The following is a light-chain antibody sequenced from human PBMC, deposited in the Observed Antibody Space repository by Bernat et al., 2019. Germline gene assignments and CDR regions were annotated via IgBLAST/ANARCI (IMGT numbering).Light chain of an antibody. Sequence: QSALTQPPSASGSPGQSVTISCTGTSSDVGGYNYVSWYQQHPGKAPKLMISEVTKRPSGVPDRFSGSKSGNTASLNVSGLQAEDEADYYCSSYAGSNNYVFGTGTKVTVL. CDR1: SSDVGGYNY. V-gene: IGLV2-8*01. CDR3: SSYAGSNNYV. CDR2: EVT. J-gene: IGLJ1*01.